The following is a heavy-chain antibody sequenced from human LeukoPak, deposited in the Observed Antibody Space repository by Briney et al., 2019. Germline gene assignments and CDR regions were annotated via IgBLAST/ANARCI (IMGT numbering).Heavy chain of an antibody. CDR1: GFTFSNYW. J-gene: IGHJ4*02. Sequence: QAGGSLRLSCAASGFTFSNYWMHWVRQAPGKGLVWVSRINTDGSSTSYVDSVKGRFTISRDNAKNTLYLQMNSLRAEDTAVYYCARGRGYSYAGKMYYFDYWGQGTLVTVSS. CDR3: ARGRGYSYAGKMYYFDY. D-gene: IGHD5-18*01. V-gene: IGHV3-74*01. CDR2: INTDGSST.